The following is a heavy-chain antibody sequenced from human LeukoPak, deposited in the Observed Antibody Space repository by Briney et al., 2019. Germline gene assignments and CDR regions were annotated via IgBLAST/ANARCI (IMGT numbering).Heavy chain of an antibody. CDR1: GFTFSDYY. J-gene: IGHJ4*02. D-gene: IGHD6-13*01. Sequence: GGSLRLSCAASGFTFSDYYMSWIRQAPGKGLEWVSYISSSGSTIYYADSVKGRFTISRDNAKNSLYLRMNSLRAEDTAVYYCARGASYSSSWLTYFDYWGQGTLVTVSS. CDR2: ISSSGSTI. CDR3: ARGASYSSSWLTYFDY. V-gene: IGHV3-11*01.